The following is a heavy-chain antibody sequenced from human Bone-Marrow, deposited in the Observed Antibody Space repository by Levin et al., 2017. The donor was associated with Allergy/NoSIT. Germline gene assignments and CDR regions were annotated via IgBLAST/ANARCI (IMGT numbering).Heavy chain of an antibody. CDR1: GGSFSGYY. Sequence: PSETLSLTCAVYGGSFSGYYWSWIRQPPGKGLEWIGEINHSGSTNYNQSLKSRVTISVDTSKNQFSLKLSSVTAADTAVYYCARGLILVAATPVRYDYYYDGMDGWGQGTTVTVSS. CDR3: ARGLILVAATPVRYDYYYDGMDG. D-gene: IGHD2-15*01. J-gene: IGHJ6*02. V-gene: IGHV4-34*01. CDR2: INHSGST.